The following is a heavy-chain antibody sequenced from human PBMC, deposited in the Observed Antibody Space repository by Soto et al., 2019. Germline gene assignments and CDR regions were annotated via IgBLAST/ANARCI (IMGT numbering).Heavy chain of an antibody. J-gene: IGHJ3*02. CDR3: ARDLIAGLNFDAFDI. CDR2: ISGYNGNT. Sequence: ASVKVSCKASGYTFTSYGISWVRQAPGQGLEWMGWISGYNGNTNYAQKLQGRVTMTTDTSTSTAYMELRSLRSDDTAVYYCARDLIAGLNFDAFDIWGQGTMVTVSS. D-gene: IGHD2-15*01. V-gene: IGHV1-18*01. CDR1: GYTFTSYG.